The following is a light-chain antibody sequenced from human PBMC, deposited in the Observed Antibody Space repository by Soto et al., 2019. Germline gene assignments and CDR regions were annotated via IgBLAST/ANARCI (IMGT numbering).Light chain of an antibody. V-gene: IGKV3-20*01. J-gene: IGKJ3*01. Sequence: EIVLTQSPRTLSLSPGERAILSCRASQSIRNIFLAWYQQMPGRAPRLLIHGASSRAAGIPDRFSGWGSGTDFTLTIDRLEPEDFAVYYCHHYDNSPPFPFGPGTKVDIK. CDR2: GAS. CDR1: QSIRNIF. CDR3: HHYDNSPPFP.